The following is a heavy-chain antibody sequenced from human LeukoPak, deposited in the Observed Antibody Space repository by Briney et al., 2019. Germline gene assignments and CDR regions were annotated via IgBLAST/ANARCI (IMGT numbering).Heavy chain of an antibody. CDR1: EVTVTSNY. CDR3: VRGPRYYDDSGFHYGVFDI. V-gene: IGHV3-53*01. J-gene: IGHJ3*02. Sequence: GGSLRLSCAASEVTVTSNYMSWVRQAPGKGLQWVSVTYPGGDIYYADSVKGRFIISRDNSKNTLSLQMNSLTADDTAVYYCVRGPRYYDDSGFHYGVFDIWGQGTVVTVSS. D-gene: IGHD3-22*01. CDR2: TYPGGDI.